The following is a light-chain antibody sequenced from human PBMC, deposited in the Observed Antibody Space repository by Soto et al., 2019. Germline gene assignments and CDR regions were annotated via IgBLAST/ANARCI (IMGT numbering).Light chain of an antibody. CDR2: DVS. Sequence: QSALTQPASVSGSPGQSITISCTGTGSDVGGYKYVSWYQQLPGKAPKLMIYDVSYRHSGVSDRFSGSKSGNTASLIISGLQAEDEADYYCSSYASSSPFVFGTGTKLTVL. CDR1: GSDVGGYKY. V-gene: IGLV2-14*01. CDR3: SSYASSSPFV. J-gene: IGLJ1*01.